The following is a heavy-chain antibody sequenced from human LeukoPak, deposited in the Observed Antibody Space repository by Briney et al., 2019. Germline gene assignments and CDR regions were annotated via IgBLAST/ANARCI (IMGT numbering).Heavy chain of an antibody. Sequence: GGSLRLSCAASGFTFDNYAMHWVRQAPGKDLEWLSMISWNSGYIGYADSVKGRFTISRDNAKKSLDLQMNSLRAEDTAFYYCAKVRGTYSSGYFFDYWGQGTLVTVSS. V-gene: IGHV3-9*01. D-gene: IGHD6-19*01. J-gene: IGHJ4*02. CDR1: GFTFDNYA. CDR3: AKVRGTYSSGYFFDY. CDR2: ISWNSGYI.